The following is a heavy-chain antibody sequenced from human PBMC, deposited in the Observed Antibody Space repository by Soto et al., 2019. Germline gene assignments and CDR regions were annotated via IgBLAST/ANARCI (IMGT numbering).Heavy chain of an antibody. CDR3: ARESSIAARRAYYYYGMDV. CDR2: IYHSGST. V-gene: IGHV4-30-2*01. D-gene: IGHD6-6*01. CDR1: GGSISSGGYS. Sequence: QLQLQESGSGLVKPSQTLSLTCAVSGGSISSGGYSWSWIRQPPGKGLEWIGYIYHSGSTYYNPSRKSRVTISVDRSKNQFSLKLSSVTAADTAVYYCARESSIAARRAYYYYGMDVWGQGTTVTVSS. J-gene: IGHJ6*02.